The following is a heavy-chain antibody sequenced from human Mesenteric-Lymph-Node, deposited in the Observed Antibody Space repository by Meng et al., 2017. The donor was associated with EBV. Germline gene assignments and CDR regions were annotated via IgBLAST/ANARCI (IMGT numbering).Heavy chain of an antibody. D-gene: IGHD6-19*01. CDR1: GYTFTSYA. CDR2: INAGNGNT. CDR3: ARVRGIAVVPPDY. J-gene: IGHJ4*02. V-gene: IGHV1-3*01. Sequence: QVQLVQSGAEVKKPGASVQVSCKASGYTFTSYAMHWVRQAPGQRLEWMGWINAGNGNTKYSQKFQGRVTITRDTSASTAYMELSSLRSEDTAVYYCARVRGIAVVPPDYWGQGTLVTVSS.